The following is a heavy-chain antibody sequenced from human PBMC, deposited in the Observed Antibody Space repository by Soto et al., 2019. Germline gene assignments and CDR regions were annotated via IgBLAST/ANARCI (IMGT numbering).Heavy chain of an antibody. V-gene: IGHV1-69*05. CDR1: GGTFSSYA. Sequence: SVKVSCKASGGTFSSYAISWVRQAPGQGLEWMGGIIPIFGTANYAQKFQGRVTITRDTSASTAYMELSSLRSEATAVYHCARDLQADYWGQGTLVTVSS. CDR2: IIPIFGTA. J-gene: IGHJ4*02. CDR3: ARDLQADY.